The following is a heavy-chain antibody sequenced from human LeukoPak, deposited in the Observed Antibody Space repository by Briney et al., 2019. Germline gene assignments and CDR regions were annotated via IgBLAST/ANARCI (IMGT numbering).Heavy chain of an antibody. J-gene: IGHJ5*02. CDR2: IYTSGST. CDR3: ARHRCSGGSCYPMNWFDP. V-gene: IGHV4-61*02. CDR1: GGSISSGSYY. D-gene: IGHD2-15*01. Sequence: SETLSLTCTVSGGSISSGSYYWSWIRQPAGKGLEWIGRIYTSGSTNYNPSLKSRVTISVDTSKNQFSLKLSSVTAADTAVYYCARHRCSGGSCYPMNWFDPWGQGTLVTVSS.